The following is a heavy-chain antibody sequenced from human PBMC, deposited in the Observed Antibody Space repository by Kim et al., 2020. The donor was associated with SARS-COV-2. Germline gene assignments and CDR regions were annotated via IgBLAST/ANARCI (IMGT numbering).Heavy chain of an antibody. Sequence: GGSLRLSCEGSGFDFDTFAITWVRQAPGKGLEWVSRITAHNVVMYYANSVKGRFTASRDKSKAYLQMEGLRGEDTAMYYCAKGLQSHAYLVAMDVWGQG. CDR2: ITAHNVVM. J-gene: IGHJ6*02. V-gene: IGHV3-23*01. CDR3: AKGLQSHAYLVAMDV. D-gene: IGHD3-16*01. CDR1: GFDFDTFA.